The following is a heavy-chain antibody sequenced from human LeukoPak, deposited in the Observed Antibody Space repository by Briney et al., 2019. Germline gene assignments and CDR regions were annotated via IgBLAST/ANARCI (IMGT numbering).Heavy chain of an antibody. CDR1: GGTFSSYA. D-gene: IGHD2-21*02. CDR3: ARGDVYCGGDCYSYLFAEYFQH. V-gene: IGHV1-69*04. J-gene: IGHJ1*01. Sequence: SVKVSCKASGGTFSSYAISWVRQAPGQGLEWMGRIIPILGIANYAQKFQGRVTITADKSTSTAYMELSSLRSEDTAVYYCARGDVYCGGDCYSYLFAEYFQHWGQGTLVTVSS. CDR2: IIPILGIA.